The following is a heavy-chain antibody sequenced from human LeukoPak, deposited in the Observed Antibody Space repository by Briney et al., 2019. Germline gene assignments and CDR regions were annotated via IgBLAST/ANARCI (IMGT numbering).Heavy chain of an antibody. Sequence: PSETLSLTCAVSGYSISSGYYWGWIRQPPGQGLGWIGSIYHSGSTYYNPSLKSRVTISVDTSKNQFSLKLSSVTAADTAVYYCARELPGYSSGWFDYWGQGTLVTVSS. CDR3: ARELPGYSSGWFDY. CDR2: IYHSGST. J-gene: IGHJ4*02. V-gene: IGHV4-38-2*02. CDR1: GYSISSGYY. D-gene: IGHD6-19*01.